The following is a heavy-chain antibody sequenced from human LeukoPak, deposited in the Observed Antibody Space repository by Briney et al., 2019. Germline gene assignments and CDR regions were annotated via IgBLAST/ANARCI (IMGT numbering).Heavy chain of an antibody. CDR1: GFTFSSYG. J-gene: IGHJ4*02. CDR2: IYSGGST. CDR3: ARHGYSSGWYFSFDF. D-gene: IGHD6-19*01. Sequence: GGSLRLSCAASGFTFSSYGMHWVRQAPGKGLEWVSVIYSGGSTYYADSVKGRFTISRDNSKNTLYLQMNSLRAEDTAVYYCARHGYSSGWYFSFDFWGQGTLVTVSS. V-gene: IGHV3-66*04.